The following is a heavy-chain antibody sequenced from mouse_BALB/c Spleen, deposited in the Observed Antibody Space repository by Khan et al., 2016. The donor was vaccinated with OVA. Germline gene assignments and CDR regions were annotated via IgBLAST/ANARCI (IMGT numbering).Heavy chain of an antibody. CDR1: GYSITSGYF. V-gene: IGHV3-6*02. Sequence: EVQLQESGPGLVKPSQSLSLTCSVTGYSITSGYFWNWIRQFPGNNLEWLGYIRYDGDSNYNPSLKNRISITRDTSKNQFFLKLNSVPPEDTATYYCARGGCSGPAWFAYWGQGTLVTVSA. J-gene: IGHJ3*01. CDR2: IRYDGDS. CDR3: ARGGCSGPAWFAY. D-gene: IGHD3-1*01.